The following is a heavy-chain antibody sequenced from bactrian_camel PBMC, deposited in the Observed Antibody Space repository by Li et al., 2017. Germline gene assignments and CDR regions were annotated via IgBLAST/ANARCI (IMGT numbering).Heavy chain of an antibody. V-gene: IGHV3S40*01. J-gene: IGHJ4*01. CDR1: GFTFSSYA. Sequence: VQLVESGGGLVQPGGSLRLSCAATGFTFSSYAMGWVRQAPGQKREAVAALYTARDSTFYADSVKGRFTISQDKAKNTAYLEMRDLRPEDTAMYYCAAEGLEAYCGGNYWGQGTQVTVS. D-gene: IGHD2*01. CDR2: LYTARDST. CDR3: AAEGLEAYCGGNY.